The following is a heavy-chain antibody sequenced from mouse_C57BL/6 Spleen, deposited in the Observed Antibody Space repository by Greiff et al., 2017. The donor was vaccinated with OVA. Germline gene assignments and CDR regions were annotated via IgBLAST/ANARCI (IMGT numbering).Heavy chain of an antibody. Sequence: VQLQQSGPVLVKPGASVKMSCKASGYTFTDYYMNWVKQSHGKSLEWIGVINPYNGGTSYNQKFKGKATLTVDKSSSTAYMELNSLTSEDSAVYYCARNYSNYDYYAMDYWGQGTSVTVSS. V-gene: IGHV1-19*01. D-gene: IGHD2-5*01. J-gene: IGHJ4*01. CDR3: ARNYSNYDYYAMDY. CDR2: INPYNGGT. CDR1: GYTFTDYY.